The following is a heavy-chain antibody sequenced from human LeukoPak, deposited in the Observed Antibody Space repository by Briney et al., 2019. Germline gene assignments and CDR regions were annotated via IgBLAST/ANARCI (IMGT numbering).Heavy chain of an antibody. J-gene: IGHJ5*02. CDR3: PRLLYYGSGSPRGRPGWFDP. V-gene: IGHV5-10-1*01. D-gene: IGHD3-10*01. Sequence: GEYLRISCKGAGYSFSSYWISWVGQMPGKGLEWMGRIDPSDSDTTYSPNFKGDVSFSTEPSISTPSLQWSSLKSTDHARYYCPRLLYYGSGSPRGRPGWFDPWGQGTLVTVSS. CDR1: GYSFSSYW. CDR2: IDPSDSDT.